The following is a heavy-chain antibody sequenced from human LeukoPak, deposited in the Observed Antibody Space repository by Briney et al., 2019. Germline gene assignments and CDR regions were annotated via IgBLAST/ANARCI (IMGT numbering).Heavy chain of an antibody. Sequence: GGSLRLSCAASGLTFSDYWMYWVRQAPGKGLEWVANIKYDGSEKYYVDSVKGRFTISRDNANNSLYLQMNSLRVEDTAMYYCATDRGLRWGKGTTVTVSS. J-gene: IGHJ6*04. V-gene: IGHV3-7*03. CDR1: GLTFSDYW. CDR2: IKYDGSEK. CDR3: ATDRGLR.